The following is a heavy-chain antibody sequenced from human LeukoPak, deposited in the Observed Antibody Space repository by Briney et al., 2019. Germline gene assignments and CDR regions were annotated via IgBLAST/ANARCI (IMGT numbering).Heavy chain of an antibody. J-gene: IGHJ3*02. V-gene: IGHV3-21*01. CDR2: ISTSSSYI. Sequence: GGSLRLSCAASGFTFSSYAMHWVRQAPGKGLEWVSSISTSSSYIYYADSVKGRVTISRDNAKKSLYLQMNSLRAEDTAVYYCARGLDVVSASNDAFDIWGQGTMVTVSS. CDR3: ARGLDVVSASNDAFDI. CDR1: GFTFSSYA. D-gene: IGHD2-15*01.